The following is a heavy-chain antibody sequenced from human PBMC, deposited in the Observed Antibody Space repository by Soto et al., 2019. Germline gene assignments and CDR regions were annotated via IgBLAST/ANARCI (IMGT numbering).Heavy chain of an antibody. Sequence: PSETLSLTCAVYGGSFSGYYWSWIRQPPGKGLEWIGEINHSGSTNYNPSLKSRVTISVDTSKNQFSLKLSSVTAADTAVYYCARAGHIVVVPAAGFDYWGQGTLVTVSS. CDR3: ARAGHIVVVPAAGFDY. V-gene: IGHV4-34*01. J-gene: IGHJ4*02. D-gene: IGHD2-2*01. CDR1: GGSFSGYY. CDR2: INHSGST.